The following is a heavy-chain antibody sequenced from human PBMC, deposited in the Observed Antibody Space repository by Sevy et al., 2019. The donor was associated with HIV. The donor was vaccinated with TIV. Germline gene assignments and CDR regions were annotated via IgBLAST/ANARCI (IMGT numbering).Heavy chain of an antibody. D-gene: IGHD2-15*01. J-gene: IGHJ6*02. V-gene: IGHV3-21*01. Sequence: GGSLRLSCAASGFTFSSYSMNWVRQAPGKGLEWVSSIISSSSYIYYADSVKGRFTISRDNAKNSLYLQMNSLRAEDTAVYYCARDQPYIVVVVAVPGYYYGMDVWGQGTTVTVSS. CDR2: IISSSSYI. CDR1: GFTFSSYS. CDR3: ARDQPYIVVVVAVPGYYYGMDV.